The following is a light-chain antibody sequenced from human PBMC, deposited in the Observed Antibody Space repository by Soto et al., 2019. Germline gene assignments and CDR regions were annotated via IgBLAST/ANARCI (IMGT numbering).Light chain of an antibody. CDR2: DVS. Sequence: QSVLTQPASVSGSPGQSITISCTGTSSDVGAYNYASWYQQYPGEAPKVIIYDVSHRPAGVSNRFSGSKSGNTASLTISGLQTQDEADYYCSSYTTATTYVFGTGTKVTDL. CDR3: SSYTTATTYV. V-gene: IGLV2-14*01. CDR1: SSDVGAYNY. J-gene: IGLJ1*01.